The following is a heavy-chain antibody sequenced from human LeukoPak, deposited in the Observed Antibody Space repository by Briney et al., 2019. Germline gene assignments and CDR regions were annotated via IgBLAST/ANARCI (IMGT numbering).Heavy chain of an antibody. CDR3: AKDLRSIATTNLDY. Sequence: GGSLRLSCAASGFTFSSYSMNWVRQAPGKGLEWVSGISWNSGSIGYADSVKGRFTISRDNAKNSLYLQMNSLRAEDTALYYCAKDLRSIATTNLDYWGQGTLVTVSS. D-gene: IGHD5-24*01. CDR1: GFTFSSYS. J-gene: IGHJ4*02. V-gene: IGHV3-9*01. CDR2: ISWNSGSI.